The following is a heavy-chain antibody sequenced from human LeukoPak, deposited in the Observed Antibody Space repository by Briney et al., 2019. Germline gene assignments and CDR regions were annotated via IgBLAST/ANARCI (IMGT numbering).Heavy chain of an antibody. CDR2: ISAYNGNT. CDR3: ARHSFYLNCSGWDAFDI. Sequence: SVKVSCKASGGTFSNYAISWVRQAPGQELEWMGWISAYNGNTNYAQNPQGRGTMTTETSPTTAYIEMRSLRSDDKAVYYCARHSFYLNCSGWDAFDIWGQGKIGTVSS. CDR1: GGTFSNYA. V-gene: IGHV1-18*01. D-gene: IGHD2-15*01. J-gene: IGHJ3*02.